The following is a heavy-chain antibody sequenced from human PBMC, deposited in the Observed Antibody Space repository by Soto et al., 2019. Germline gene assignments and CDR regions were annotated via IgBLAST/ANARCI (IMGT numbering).Heavy chain of an antibody. V-gene: IGHV4-34*01. CDR3: ARTSIAAAAGIIYYYYGMDV. Sequence: SETLSLTCAVYGWSFSGYYWSWIRQPPGKGLEWIGEINHSGSTNYNPSLKSRVTISVDTSKNQFSLKLSSVTAADTAVYYCARTSIAAAAGIIYYYYGMDVWGQGTTVT. CDR2: INHSGST. J-gene: IGHJ6*02. D-gene: IGHD6-13*01. CDR1: GWSFSGYY.